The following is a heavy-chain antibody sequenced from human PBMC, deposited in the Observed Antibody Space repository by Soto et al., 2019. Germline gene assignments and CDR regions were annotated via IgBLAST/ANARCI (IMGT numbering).Heavy chain of an antibody. J-gene: IGHJ6*02. CDR2: ISGYNGNM. CDR3: ARDLCYDILTGYSPYGMDV. D-gene: IGHD3-9*01. Sequence: ASVKVSCKASGYTFTSTGVTWVRQAPGQGLEWMGWISGYNGNMNYAQKLQGRVTMTTDTSTSTAYMELRSLRSDDTAVYYCARDLCYDILTGYSPYGMDVWGQGTTVTVSS. V-gene: IGHV1-18*01. CDR1: GYTFTSTG.